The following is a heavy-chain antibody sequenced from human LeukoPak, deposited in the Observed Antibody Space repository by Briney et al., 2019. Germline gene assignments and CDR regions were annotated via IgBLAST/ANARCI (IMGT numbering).Heavy chain of an antibody. CDR1: GGSISTYY. CDR3: ARDRNYDHAFDV. D-gene: IGHD3-22*01. CDR2: IYTSGST. V-gene: IGHV4-4*07. Sequence: PSETLSLTCTVSGGSISTYYWSWLRQPAGKGLEWIGRIYTSGSTNYNPSLKSRVTMSVDTSKNQFSLKLSSVTAVDTAIYFCARDRNYDHAFDVWGQGTMVTVSS. J-gene: IGHJ3*01.